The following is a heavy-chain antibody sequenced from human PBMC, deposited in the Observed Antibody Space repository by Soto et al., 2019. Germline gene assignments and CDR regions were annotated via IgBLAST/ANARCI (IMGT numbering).Heavy chain of an antibody. CDR3: ARDVIVVVPAAQNYYGMDV. Sequence: ASETLSLTCTVSGGSVSSGSYYWSWIRQPPGEGLEWIGYIYYSGSTNYNPSLKSRVTISVDTSKNQFSLKLSSVTAADTAVYYCARDVIVVVPAAQNYYGMDVWGQGTTVTVSS. CDR1: GGSVSSGSYY. CDR2: IYYSGST. J-gene: IGHJ6*02. D-gene: IGHD2-2*01. V-gene: IGHV4-61*01.